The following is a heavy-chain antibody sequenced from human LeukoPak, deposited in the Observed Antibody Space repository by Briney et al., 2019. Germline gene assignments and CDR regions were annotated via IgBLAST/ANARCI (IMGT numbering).Heavy chain of an antibody. CDR3: ARGRLNGNWFDP. J-gene: IGHJ5*02. Sequence: ASVKVSCKASGYTFTGYYIHWVRQAPGQGLEWMGWIIPNSGGTNYAQKFQGRVTMTRDTSISTAYMELSRLRSDDTAVYYCARGRLNGNWFDPWGQGTLVTVSS. V-gene: IGHV1-2*02. CDR1: GYTFTGYY. CDR2: IIPNSGGT.